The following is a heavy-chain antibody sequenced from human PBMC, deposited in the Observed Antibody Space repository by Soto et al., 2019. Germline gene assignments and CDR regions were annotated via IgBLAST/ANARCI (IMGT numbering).Heavy chain of an antibody. CDR3: ARLNVNYYYGMDV. CDR1: GFTVSSNY. D-gene: IGHD1-1*01. J-gene: IGHJ6*02. V-gene: IGHV3-53*01. Sequence: PGGSLRLSCAASGFTVSSNYMSWVRQAPGKGLEWVSVIYSGGSTYYADSVKGRFTISRDNSKNTLYLQMNSLGAEDTAVYYCARLNVNYYYGMDVWGQGTTVTVSS. CDR2: IYSGGST.